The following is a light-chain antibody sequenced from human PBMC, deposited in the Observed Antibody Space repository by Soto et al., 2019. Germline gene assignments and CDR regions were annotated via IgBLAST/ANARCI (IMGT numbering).Light chain of an antibody. V-gene: IGKV1-39*01. CDR3: QQSNYNPT. CDR2: DAS. Sequence: DTPLTQSSSSLSASVTDSVTSTFRASQSISSYLNWYQKKPGTARNLLIYDASSLQSGVPSWFSGSGSGTDSTITISRLQHEDFATYYCQQSNYNPTFGQGTKVDIK. CDR1: QSISSY. J-gene: IGKJ1*01.